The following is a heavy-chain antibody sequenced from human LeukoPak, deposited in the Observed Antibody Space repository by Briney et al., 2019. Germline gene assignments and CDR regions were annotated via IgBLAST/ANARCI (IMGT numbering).Heavy chain of an antibody. Sequence: SETLSLTCTVSGGSISSSSDYWGWIRQPPGKGLEWIGSLYYSGSTNYNPSLKSRVTISVDTSKNQFSLKLSSVTAADTAVYYCARPAVVERDLDNWFDPWGQGTLVTVSS. D-gene: IGHD3-22*01. J-gene: IGHJ5*02. CDR3: ARPAVVERDLDNWFDP. CDR2: LYYSGST. CDR1: GGSISSSSDY. V-gene: IGHV4-39*07.